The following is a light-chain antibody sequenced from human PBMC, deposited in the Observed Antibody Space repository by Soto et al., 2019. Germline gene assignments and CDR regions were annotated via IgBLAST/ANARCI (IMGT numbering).Light chain of an antibody. CDR2: AAS. CDR1: QGISRS. V-gene: IGKV1-39*01. CDR3: QQTYRTPLT. J-gene: IGKJ4*01. Sequence: IMWAQSTSYLSAAMGERVDITWLASQGISRSLSWYQQKPGKAPKVLIYAASSLHSGVLSRFSGSGSGTDFTLTISSLQPEDFATYSCQQTYRTPLTFGGGTMVDIK.